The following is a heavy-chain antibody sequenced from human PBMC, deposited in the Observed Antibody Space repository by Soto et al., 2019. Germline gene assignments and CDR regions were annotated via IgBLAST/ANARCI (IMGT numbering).Heavy chain of an antibody. D-gene: IGHD2-2*01. J-gene: IGHJ4*02. V-gene: IGHV1-18*01. CDR3: AREASVLIPAAQPSRFDS. Sequence: APVKVSCKGFGYSFMKYGINWVRQAPGQGLEWVGWISPYSGYTHSAQKFHGRLTLTTDTAASTAYMELRILRSADTALYYCAREASVLIPAAQPSRFDSWGQGTLVTVS. CDR1: GYSFMKYG. CDR2: ISPYSGYT.